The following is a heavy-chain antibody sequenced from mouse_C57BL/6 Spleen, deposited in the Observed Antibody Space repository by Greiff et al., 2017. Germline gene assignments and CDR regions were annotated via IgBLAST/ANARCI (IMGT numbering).Heavy chain of an antibody. CDR1: GYTFTNYW. V-gene: IGHV1-63*01. CDR3: ARSPSGYAMDY. CDR2: IYPGGGYT. J-gene: IGHJ4*01. Sequence: QVQLKESGAELVRPGTSVKMSCKASGYTFTNYWIGWAKQRPGHGLEWTGDIYPGGGYTNYNEKFKGKATLTADKSSSTAYMQLSSLTSEDSAVYFCARSPSGYAMDYWGQGTSVTVSS.